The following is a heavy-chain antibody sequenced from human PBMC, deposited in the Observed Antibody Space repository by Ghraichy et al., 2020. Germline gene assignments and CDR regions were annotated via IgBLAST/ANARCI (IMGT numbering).Heavy chain of an antibody. J-gene: IGHJ4*02. D-gene: IGHD3-16*01. CDR2: ITGDGSNT. CDR3: ATGLGHYYDS. CDR1: GSTFGIYW. Sequence: GGSRLSCAASGSTFGIYWMHWVRQAPGKGLVWVSRITGDGSNTIHADSMKGRFTNSRDNAKNMLYLQMNSLRADDTAVYYCATGLGHYYDSWGQGTLVTVSS. V-gene: IGHV3-74*01.